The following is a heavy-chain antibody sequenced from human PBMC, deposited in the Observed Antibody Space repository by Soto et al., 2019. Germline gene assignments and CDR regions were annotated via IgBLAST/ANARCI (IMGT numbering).Heavy chain of an antibody. D-gene: IGHD6-13*01. CDR1: GFTFSRHA. Sequence: EVQLLESGGGLVQPGGSLRLSCTASGFTFSRHAMTRVRQAPGKGLEWVSGLSDSGGSIYYADSVKGRFTISRDNSMNTLYLQMNTLSAEDTAIYYCAKVSSSWYAGFFDLWGQGTLVTVSS. CDR3: AKVSSSWYAGFFDL. V-gene: IGHV3-23*01. CDR2: LSDSGGSI. J-gene: IGHJ4*02.